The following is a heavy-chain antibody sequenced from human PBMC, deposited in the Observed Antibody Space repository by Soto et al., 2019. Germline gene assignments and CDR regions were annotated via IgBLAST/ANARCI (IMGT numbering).Heavy chain of an antibody. Sequence: QLQLQESGPGLVKPSETLSLTCTVSGGSISSSSYYWGWIRQPPGKGLEWIGSIYYSGSTYYNPSLTSGVTISVDTSKNPFSPMLSSVTAADTAVYYCARHTPAISISDHWGQGTLVTVSS. D-gene: IGHD2-15*01. V-gene: IGHV4-39*01. CDR1: GGSISSSSYY. CDR2: IYYSGST. J-gene: IGHJ4*02. CDR3: ARHTPAISISDH.